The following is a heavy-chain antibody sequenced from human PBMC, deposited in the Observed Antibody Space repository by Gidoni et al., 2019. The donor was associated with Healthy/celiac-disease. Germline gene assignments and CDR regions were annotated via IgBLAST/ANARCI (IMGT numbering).Heavy chain of an antibody. J-gene: IGHJ4*02. D-gene: IGHD3-3*01. Sequence: QVQLVQSGAEVKKPGASVTVSCKASGYPFTRYVFSWVRQAPGQGLEWMGWISAYNGNTNYAQKLQGRVTMTTDTSTSTAYMELRSLRSDDTAVYYCARDQDYDFWSGYSSRADYFDYWGQGTLVTVSS. CDR2: ISAYNGNT. V-gene: IGHV1-18*01. CDR3: ARDQDYDFWSGYSSRADYFDY. CDR1: GYPFTRYV.